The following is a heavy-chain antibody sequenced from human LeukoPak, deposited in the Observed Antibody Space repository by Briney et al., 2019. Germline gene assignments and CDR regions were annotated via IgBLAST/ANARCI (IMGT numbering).Heavy chain of an antibody. CDR3: ARMEGPSWFDP. J-gene: IGHJ5*02. CDR1: GYRFTSYW. V-gene: IGHV5-51*01. CDR2: IYPGDSDT. D-gene: IGHD3-3*01. Sequence: GGSLKISCKGSGYRFTSYWIGWVRQMPGKGLEWMGIIYPGDSDTRYSPSFQGQVTISAAKSISTAYLQWSSLKASDTAMYYCARMEGPSWFDPWGQGTLVTVFS.